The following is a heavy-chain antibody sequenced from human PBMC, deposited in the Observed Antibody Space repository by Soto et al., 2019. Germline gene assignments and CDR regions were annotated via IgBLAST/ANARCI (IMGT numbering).Heavy chain of an antibody. Sequence: GGSLRLSCAASGFTFSSYSMNWVRQAPGKGLEWVSYISSSSSTIYYADSVKGRFTISRDNAKNSLYLQMNSLRAEDTAVYYCARVEVLRFLETAPVWWFDPWGQGTLVTVSS. CDR1: GFTFSSYS. CDR3: ARVEVLRFLETAPVWWFDP. V-gene: IGHV3-48*01. J-gene: IGHJ5*02. CDR2: ISSSSSTI. D-gene: IGHD3-3*01.